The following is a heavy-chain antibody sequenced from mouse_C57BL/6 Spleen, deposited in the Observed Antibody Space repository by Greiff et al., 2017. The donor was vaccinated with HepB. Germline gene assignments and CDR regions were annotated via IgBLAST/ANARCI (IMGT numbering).Heavy chain of an antibody. D-gene: IGHD2-5*01. CDR2: IDPSDSYT. J-gene: IGHJ2*01. V-gene: IGHV1-69*01. CDR1: GYTFTSYW. CDR3: ARSSNYYFDY. Sequence: VQLQQPGAELVMPGASVKLSCKASGYTFTSYWMHWVKQRPGQGLEWIGEIDPSDSYTNYNQKFKGKSTLTVDKSSSTAYMQLSSLTSEDSAVYYCARSSNYYFDYWGQGTTLTVSS.